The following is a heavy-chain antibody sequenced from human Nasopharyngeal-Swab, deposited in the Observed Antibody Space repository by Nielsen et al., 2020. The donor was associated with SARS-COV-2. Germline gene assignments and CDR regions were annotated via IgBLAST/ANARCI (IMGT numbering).Heavy chain of an antibody. Sequence: SETLSLTCTVSGGSVSSGSYSWSWIRQPPGKGLEWIGYIYYSGSTNYNPSLKSRVTISVDTSKNQFSLKLSSVTAADTAVYYCARLVGATDYYYYGMDVWGQGTTVTVSS. CDR2: IYYSGST. CDR1: GGSVSSGSYS. D-gene: IGHD1-26*01. V-gene: IGHV4-61*01. J-gene: IGHJ6*02. CDR3: ARLVGATDYYYYGMDV.